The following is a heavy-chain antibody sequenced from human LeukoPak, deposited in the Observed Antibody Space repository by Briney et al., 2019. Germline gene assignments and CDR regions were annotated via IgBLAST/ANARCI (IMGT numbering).Heavy chain of an antibody. CDR3: ARSFLTGYPFAY. CDR1: GGSISSGDYY. Sequence: PSQTLSLTCTVSGGSISSGDYYWSWIRQPSGKGLEWIGYIYYSGSTYYNPSLKSRVTISVDTSKNQFSLKLSSVTAADTAVYYCARSFLTGYPFAYWGQGTLVTVSS. CDR2: IYYSGST. J-gene: IGHJ4*02. V-gene: IGHV4-30-4*01. D-gene: IGHD3-9*01.